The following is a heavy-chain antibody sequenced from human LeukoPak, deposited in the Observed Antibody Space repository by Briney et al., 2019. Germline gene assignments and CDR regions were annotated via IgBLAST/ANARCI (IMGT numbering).Heavy chain of an antibody. J-gene: IGHJ5*02. CDR2: ISATGGST. V-gene: IGHV3-23*01. CDR3: AKGVTVTRVYNWFDT. Sequence: GGSLRLSCAASGFTFSSYAMSWVRQAPGKGLEWVSGISATGGSTYYADSVKGRFTISRDNSKNTLYLQMISLRAEDTAVYYCAKGVTVTRVYNWFDTWGQGTLVTVSS. D-gene: IGHD4-17*01. CDR1: GFTFSSYA.